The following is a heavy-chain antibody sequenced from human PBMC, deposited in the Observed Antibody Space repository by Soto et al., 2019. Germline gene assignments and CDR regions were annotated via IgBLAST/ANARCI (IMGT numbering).Heavy chain of an antibody. D-gene: IGHD6-25*01. CDR3: ARGPLARNAAFDY. CDR1: GGSISSYY. Sequence: QVQLQESGPGLVKPSETLSLTCTVSGGSISSYYWSWIRQPPGKGLEWIGYIYYSGSTNYNPSLKSRVTISVDTSKNQFSLQLSSVTAADTAVYYCARGPLARNAAFDYWGQGTLVTVSS. CDR2: IYYSGST. V-gene: IGHV4-59*01. J-gene: IGHJ4*02.